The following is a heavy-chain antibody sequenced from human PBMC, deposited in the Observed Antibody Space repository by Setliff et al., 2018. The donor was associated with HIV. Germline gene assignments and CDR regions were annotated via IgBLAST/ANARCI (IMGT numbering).Heavy chain of an antibody. J-gene: IGHJ6*02. CDR1: GGSFSGFY. D-gene: IGHD2-2*01. V-gene: IGHV4-34*01. Sequence: SETLSLTCAVYGGSFSGFYWTWIRQHPGKGLEWIGYIYNTGSTYHSPSLESRVTISIDTSKNQFSLKLSSVTAADTAVYYCARHLRSYEAAIGYGMDVWGQGTTVTVSS. CDR2: IYNTGST. CDR3: ARHLRSYEAAIGYGMDV.